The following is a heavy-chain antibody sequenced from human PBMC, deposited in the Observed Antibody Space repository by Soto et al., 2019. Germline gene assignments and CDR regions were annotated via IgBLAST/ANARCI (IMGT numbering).Heavy chain of an antibody. CDR1: GFTFSSYA. D-gene: IGHD2-2*01. CDR2: ISYDGSNK. Sequence: QVQLVESGGGVVQPGRSLRLSCAASGFTFSSYAMHWVRQAPGKGLEWVAVISYDGSNKYYADSVKGRFTISRDNSKNTLYLQMNSVRAEDTAVYYCARVRSGSRYQLLRGIDYWGQGTLVTVSS. J-gene: IGHJ4*02. CDR3: ARVRSGSRYQLLRGIDY. V-gene: IGHV3-30-3*01.